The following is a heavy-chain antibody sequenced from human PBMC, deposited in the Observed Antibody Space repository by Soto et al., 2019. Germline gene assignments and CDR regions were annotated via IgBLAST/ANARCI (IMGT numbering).Heavy chain of an antibody. Sequence: QVQLQESGPGLVKPSQTLSLTCTVSGGSISSGDYYWSWIRQPPGKGLEWIGYIYYSGSTYYNPSLQSRVTISVDTSKNQFSLKLSSVTAADTAVYYCARESHRLGGDSSGLSIIYWGQGTLVTVSS. J-gene: IGHJ4*02. CDR2: IYYSGST. CDR3: ARESHRLGGDSSGLSIIY. D-gene: IGHD3-22*01. CDR1: GGSISSGDYY. V-gene: IGHV4-30-4*01.